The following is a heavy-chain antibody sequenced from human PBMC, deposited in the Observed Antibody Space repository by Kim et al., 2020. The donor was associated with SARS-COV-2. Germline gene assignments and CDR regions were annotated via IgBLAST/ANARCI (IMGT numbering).Heavy chain of an antibody. CDR3: ARHATPSHSSFAFFPVDYYGMDV. CDR1: GGSISSSSYY. D-gene: IGHD6-19*01. Sequence: SETLSLTCTVSGGSISSSSYYWGWIRQPPGKGLEWIGSIYYSGSTYYNPSLKSRVTISVDTSKNQFSLKLSSVTAADTAVYYCARHATPSHSSFAFFPVDYYGMDVWGQGTTVTVSS. J-gene: IGHJ6*02. V-gene: IGHV4-39*01. CDR2: IYYSGST.